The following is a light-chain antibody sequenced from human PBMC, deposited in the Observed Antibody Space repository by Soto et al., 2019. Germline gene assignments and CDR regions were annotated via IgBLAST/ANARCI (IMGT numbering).Light chain of an antibody. CDR3: QQSYPTLYT. Sequence: DIQMTQSPSSLSASVGDRVTITCRASQSISSYLNWYQQKPGKAPKLLIYDASNLQSGVPSRFSGSGSVTDFTLTISSLQLEDFATYYCQQSYPTLYTFGQGTKLEIK. CDR2: DAS. V-gene: IGKV1-39*01. J-gene: IGKJ2*01. CDR1: QSISSY.